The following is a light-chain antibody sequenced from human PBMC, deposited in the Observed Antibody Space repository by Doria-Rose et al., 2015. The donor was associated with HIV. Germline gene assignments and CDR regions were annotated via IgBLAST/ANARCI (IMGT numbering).Light chain of an antibody. CDR1: QSFSSTY. J-gene: IGKJ1*01. V-gene: IGKV3-20*01. CDR3: HQYGTSWT. CDR2: DGY. Sequence: EIVLTQSPGTLSLSPGERATLSCRASQSFSSTYLAWYQQKPGQAPSLFIYDGYTRATGIPDRFSASGSGTDFTLTINRLEPEDFALYYCHQYGTSWTFGQGTKVEI.